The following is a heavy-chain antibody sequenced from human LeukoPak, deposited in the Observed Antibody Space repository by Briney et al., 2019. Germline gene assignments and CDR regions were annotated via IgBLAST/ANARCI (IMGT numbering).Heavy chain of an antibody. Sequence: GGSLRLSCAASGITFSSNPVSWVRQAHGNGPEWVSSITISGGTTYYADSVKGRFTISRDNSKNTLFLQMNSLRAEDTAVYYCARDLMVFFDSWGQGTLVTVSS. V-gene: IGHV3-23*01. CDR1: GITFSSNP. J-gene: IGHJ4*02. CDR3: ARDLMVFFDS. D-gene: IGHD2-8*01. CDR2: ITISGGTT.